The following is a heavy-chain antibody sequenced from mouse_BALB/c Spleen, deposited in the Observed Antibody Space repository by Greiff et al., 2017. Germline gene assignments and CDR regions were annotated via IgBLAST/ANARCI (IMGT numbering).Heavy chain of an antibody. CDR2: INPSNGRT. V-gene: IGHV1S81*02. CDR1: GYTFTSYW. Sequence: QVQLQQPGAELVKPGASVKLSCKASGYTFTSYWMHWVKQRPGQGLEWIGEINPSNGRTNYNEKFKSKATLTVDKSSSTAYMQLSSLTSEDSAVYYCARREVPAWFAYWGQGTLVTVSA. D-gene: IGHD2-14*01. CDR3: ARREVPAWFAY. J-gene: IGHJ3*01.